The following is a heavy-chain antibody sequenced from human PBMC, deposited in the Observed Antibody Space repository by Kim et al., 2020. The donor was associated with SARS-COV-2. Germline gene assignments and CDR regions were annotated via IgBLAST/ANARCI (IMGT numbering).Heavy chain of an antibody. Sequence: IGYANSVKGRFTISRDNGKNSLYLQMNSLRVEETALYYCVKGKDRINVFDIWGQGTMVTVSS. J-gene: IGHJ3*02. CDR2: I. CDR3: VKGKDRINVFDI. D-gene: IGHD2-15*01. V-gene: IGHV3-9*01.